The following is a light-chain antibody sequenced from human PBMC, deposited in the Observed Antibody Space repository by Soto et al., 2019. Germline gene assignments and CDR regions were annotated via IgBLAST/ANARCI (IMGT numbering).Light chain of an antibody. V-gene: IGKV3-15*01. CDR1: QNINST. CDR2: GAS. CDR3: QQSDTWPLT. J-gene: IGKJ4*01. Sequence: EVVMTQSPVGLSVSPGEGATLSCRASQNINSTLAWYQQKPGQAPLLLIHGASTRATGIPARFSGSGSGTEFSLTISSLQSEDFAVYYCQQSDTWPLTFGGGTKVEIK.